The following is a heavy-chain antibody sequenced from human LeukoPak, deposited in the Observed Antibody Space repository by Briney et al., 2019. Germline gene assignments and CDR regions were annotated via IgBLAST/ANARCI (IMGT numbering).Heavy chain of an antibody. CDR1: GFTFSSYA. Sequence: PGGSLRLSCAASGFTFSSYAMHWVRQAPGKGLEWVAVISYDGSNKYYPDSVKGRFTISRDNSKNTLYLQMNSLRAEDTAVYYCARDDSLERFMVRGVITHYYYYGMDVWGQGTTVTVSS. D-gene: IGHD3-10*01. CDR3: ARDDSLERFMVRGVITHYYYYGMDV. J-gene: IGHJ6*02. V-gene: IGHV3-30-3*01. CDR2: ISYDGSNK.